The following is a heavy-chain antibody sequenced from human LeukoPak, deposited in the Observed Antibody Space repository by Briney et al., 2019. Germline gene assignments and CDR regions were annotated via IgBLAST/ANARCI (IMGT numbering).Heavy chain of an antibody. CDR2: FDPEDGET. CDR1: GYTLTELS. V-gene: IGHV1-24*01. CDR3: ATGSVLGYCSSTSCLLHEDY. J-gene: IGHJ4*02. D-gene: IGHD2-2*01. Sequence: PWASVKVSCKVSGYTLTELSMHWVRQAPGKGLEWMGGFDPEDGETIYAQKFQGRVTMTEDTSTDTAYMELSSLRSEDTAVYYCATGSVLGYCSSTSCLLHEDYWGQGTLVTVSS.